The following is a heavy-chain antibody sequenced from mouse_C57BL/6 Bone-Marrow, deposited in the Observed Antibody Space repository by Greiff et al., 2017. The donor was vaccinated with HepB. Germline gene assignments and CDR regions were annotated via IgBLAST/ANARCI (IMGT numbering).Heavy chain of an antibody. CDR1: GYTFTSYW. V-gene: IGHV1-69*01. D-gene: IGHD2-1*01. CDR3: AISTGVPWFAY. Sequence: QVQLQQSGAELVMPGASVKLSCKASGYTFTSYWMHWVKQRPGQGLEWIGEIDPSDSYTNYNQKFKGKSTLTVDKSSSTAYMQLSSLTSEDSAVYYCAISTGVPWFAYWGQGTLVTVSA. J-gene: IGHJ3*01. CDR2: IDPSDSYT.